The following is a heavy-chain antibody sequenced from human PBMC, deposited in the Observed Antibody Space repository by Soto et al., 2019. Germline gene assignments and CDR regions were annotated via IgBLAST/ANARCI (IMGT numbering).Heavy chain of an antibody. CDR3: ARVRYYYDSSGSYHDY. D-gene: IGHD3-22*01. V-gene: IGHV1-46*03. CDR1: GYTLTSYY. CDR2: INPSGGST. J-gene: IGHJ4*02. Sequence: QVQLVQSGAEVKKPGASVKVSCKASGYTLTSYYMHWVRQAPGQGLEWMGRINPSGGSTSYTQKLQDRVTMTRDTSTSTVYMELSGLRSEDTAIYYCARVRYYYDSSGSYHDYWGQGTLVTVSS.